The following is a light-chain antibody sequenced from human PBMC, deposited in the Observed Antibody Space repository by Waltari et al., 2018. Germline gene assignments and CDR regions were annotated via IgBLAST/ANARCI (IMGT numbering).Light chain of an antibody. J-gene: IGKJ4*01. CDR2: ATS. V-gene: IGKV1-9*01. Sequence: IQLTQSPSSLSASVGDRVTITCRASQGISSYLAWYQQKPGQVPKLLIYATSTLQTGVPSRFSGSGSGTDFTLTISSLQPEDFATYYCQQSYRAPQTFGGGTKVDMK. CDR1: QGISSY. CDR3: QQSYRAPQT.